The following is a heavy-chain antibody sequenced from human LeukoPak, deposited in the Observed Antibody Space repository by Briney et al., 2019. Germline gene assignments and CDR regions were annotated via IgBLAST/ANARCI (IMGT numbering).Heavy chain of an antibody. CDR3: AREGGDAFDI. CDR2: IYYRSEWYN. J-gene: IGHJ3*02. D-gene: IGHD1-26*01. CDR1: GDSVSSHSTA. Sequence: SQTLSLTCAISGDSVSSHSTAWNWIRQSPSRGLEWLGRIYYRSEWYNDYAVSVKSRITINPDTSKNQFSLQLKSVTPEDTAMYYCAREGGDAFDIWGQGTMVTVSS. V-gene: IGHV6-1*01.